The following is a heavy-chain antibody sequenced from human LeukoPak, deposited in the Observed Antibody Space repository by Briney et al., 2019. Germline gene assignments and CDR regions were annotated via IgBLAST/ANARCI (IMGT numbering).Heavy chain of an antibody. J-gene: IGHJ3*02. V-gene: IGHV1-69*13. CDR2: IIPIFGTA. D-gene: IGHD2-2*01. CDR3: ARKGGYCSSTSCLSDAFDI. CDR1: GYTFTGYY. Sequence: GASVKVSCKASGYTFTGYYMHWVRQAPGQGLEWMGGIIPIFGTANYAQKFQGRVTITADESTSTAYMELSSLRSEDTAVYYCARKGGYCSSTSCLSDAFDIWGQGTMVTVSS.